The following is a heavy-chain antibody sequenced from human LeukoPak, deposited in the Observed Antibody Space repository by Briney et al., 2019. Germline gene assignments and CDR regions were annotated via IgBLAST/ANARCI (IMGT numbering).Heavy chain of an antibody. Sequence: GGSLRLSCVASGFSFSSYWMAWVRQAPGKGLEWVASIQQNGNEKYYVDSVKGRFTISKDNAKNLMYLQMNSLRAEDTAVYYCVREDHSKYECWGQGTPVTVSS. CDR2: IQQNGNEK. D-gene: IGHD4-11*01. CDR1: GFSFSSYW. J-gene: IGHJ4*02. V-gene: IGHV3-7*01. CDR3: VREDHSKYEC.